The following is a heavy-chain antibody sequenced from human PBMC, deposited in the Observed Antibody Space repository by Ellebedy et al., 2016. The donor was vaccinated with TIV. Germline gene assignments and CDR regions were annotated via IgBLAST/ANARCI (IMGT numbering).Heavy chain of an antibody. Sequence: PGESLKISCKGSGHIFNSHWITWVRQMPGKGLEWMGRIDPGDSYTTYSPSFQGHVTISIDKSISTAYLQWSSLKASDSAVYYCARGLGRGGTSSFGAFDIWGQGTTVTVSS. V-gene: IGHV5-10-1*01. J-gene: IGHJ3*02. CDR3: ARGLGRGGTSSFGAFDI. CDR2: IDPGDSYT. CDR1: GHIFNSHW. D-gene: IGHD1-26*01.